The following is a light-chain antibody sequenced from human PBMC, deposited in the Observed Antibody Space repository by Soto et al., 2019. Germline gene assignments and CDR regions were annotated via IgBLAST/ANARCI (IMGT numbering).Light chain of an antibody. CDR2: DVS. CDR3: SSYTSSIVV. Sequence: QSALTQPASVSGSPGQSITISCTGTSSDVGGYNYVSWYQQHPGKAPKLMIYDVSNRPSGVSNRFSGSKSGNTASLTISGLQAEDEADYYCSSYTSSIVVFGGGTKGHRP. CDR1: SSDVGGYNY. V-gene: IGLV2-14*01. J-gene: IGLJ2*01.